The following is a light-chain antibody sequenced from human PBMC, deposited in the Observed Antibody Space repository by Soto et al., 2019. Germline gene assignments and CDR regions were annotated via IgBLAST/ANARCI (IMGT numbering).Light chain of an antibody. CDR1: QGISNY. V-gene: IGKV1-27*01. CDR2: AAS. J-gene: IGKJ1*01. CDR3: QKYNSAPWT. Sequence: DIQMTQSPSSLSASVGDRVTITCRASQGISNYLAWYQQTPGKVPKLLIYAASTLQSGVPSRFSGSGSGTDFTLTINSLQHEDVATYYCQKYNSAPWTFGQGTKVEIK.